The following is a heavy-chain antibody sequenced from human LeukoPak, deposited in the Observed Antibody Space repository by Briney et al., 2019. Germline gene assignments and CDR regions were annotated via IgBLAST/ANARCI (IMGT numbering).Heavy chain of an antibody. CDR2: TSYTGIT. CDR3: ASLLIDYSADGVSYGGPHLPD. CDR1: GGSISIYF. V-gene: IGHV4-59*01. J-gene: IGHJ4*02. D-gene: IGHD2-8*02. Sequence: SETLSLTCTVSGGSISIYFWAWIRQPPGKGLEYIGYTSYTGITNYDPSLKSRVTISLDTSKKRFYLELTSVTAADTAFYFCASLLIDYSADGVSYGGPHLPDWGQETLVTVSS.